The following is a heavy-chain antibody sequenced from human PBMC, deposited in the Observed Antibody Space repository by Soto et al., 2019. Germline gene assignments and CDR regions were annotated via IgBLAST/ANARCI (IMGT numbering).Heavy chain of an antibody. CDR3: TTDLLDVAVAYSIEY. V-gene: IGHV3-15*07. D-gene: IGHD6-19*01. J-gene: IGHJ4*02. Sequence: GGSLRLSCAASGFTFSNAWMNWVRQAPGKGLEWVGRIKSKTDGGTTDYAAPVKGRFTISRDDSKNTLYLQMNSLKTEDTAVYYCTTDLLDVAVAYSIEYWGQGTLVTVSS. CDR2: IKSKTDGGTT. CDR1: GFTFSNAW.